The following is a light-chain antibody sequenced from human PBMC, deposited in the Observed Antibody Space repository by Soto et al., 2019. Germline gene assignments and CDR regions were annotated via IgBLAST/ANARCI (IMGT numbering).Light chain of an antibody. CDR2: KAP. CDR1: QSISSW. CDR3: QKYNSYSRT. V-gene: IGKV1-5*03. J-gene: IGKJ1*01. Sequence: DILMTQSPSTLSASVGDRVTITCRASQSISSWLAWYQQKPGKAPKLLIYKAPSLEGGVPSRFSGSGSGTGFTPTITSLQPDYFATYYCQKYNSYSRTLGQGTKVEI.